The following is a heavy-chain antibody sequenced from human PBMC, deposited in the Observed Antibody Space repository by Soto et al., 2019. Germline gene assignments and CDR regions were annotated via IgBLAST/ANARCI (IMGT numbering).Heavy chain of an antibody. CDR1: GGSISTSRSY. J-gene: IGHJ5*02. V-gene: IGHV4-39*01. D-gene: IGHD2-21*01. Sequence: QLQLLESGPGLVKASETLSLTCNVSGGSISTSRSYWACIRQPPGKGLEWLANIFYSGSTYYNPSLAGRVTVSVDTSKNEFSLKLRSVTAADTAVYYCARQPTTGDTDLWFDPWGQGTLVTVSS. CDR3: ARQPTTGDTDLWFDP. CDR2: IFYSGST.